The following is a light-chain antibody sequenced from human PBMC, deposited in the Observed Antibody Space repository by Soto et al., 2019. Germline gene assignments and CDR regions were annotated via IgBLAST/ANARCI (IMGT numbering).Light chain of an antibody. CDR2: EVS. J-gene: IGLJ1*01. CDR1: SSDVGAYKY. CDR3: SSYTSSITRVYV. V-gene: IGLV2-14*01. Sequence: QSALTQPASVSGSPGQSITISCTGTSSDVGAYKYVSWYQQHPGKAPQLMIYEVSNRPSGVSNRFSGSKSGNTASLTISGLQAEDEADYYCSSYTSSITRVYVFGTGTQLTVL.